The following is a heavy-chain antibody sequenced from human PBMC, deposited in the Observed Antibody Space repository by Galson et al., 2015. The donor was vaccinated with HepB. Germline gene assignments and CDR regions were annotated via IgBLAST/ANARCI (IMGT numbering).Heavy chain of an antibody. D-gene: IGHD3-16*01. CDR1: GFTFSSYS. J-gene: IGHJ6*02. Sequence: SLRLSCAASGFTFSSYSMNWVRQAPGKGLEWVSSISSSSSYIYYADSVKGRFTISRDNAKNSLYLQMNSLRAEDTAVYYCARELGRAYYYYGMDVWGQGTTVTVSS. CDR2: ISSSSSYI. CDR3: ARELGRAYYYYGMDV. V-gene: IGHV3-21*01.